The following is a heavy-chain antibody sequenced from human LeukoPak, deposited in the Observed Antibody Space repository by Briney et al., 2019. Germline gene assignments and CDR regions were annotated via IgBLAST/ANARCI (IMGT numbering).Heavy chain of an antibody. CDR2: IYSGGST. J-gene: IGHJ4*02. CDR1: GFTVSSNY. Sequence: GALRLSCAASGFTVSSNYMSWVRQAPGKGLEWVSVIYSGGSTYYADSVKGRFTISRDNSKNTLYLQVNSLRAEDTAVYYCARSRRAYYFDYWGQGTLVTVSS. CDR3: ARSRRAYYFDY. V-gene: IGHV3-66*01.